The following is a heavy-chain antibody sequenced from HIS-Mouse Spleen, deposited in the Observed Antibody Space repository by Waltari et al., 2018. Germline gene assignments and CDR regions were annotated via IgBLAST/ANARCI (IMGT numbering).Heavy chain of an antibody. CDR1: GGSISSYY. CDR3: ARDFHDFWSGYYGGDKKHDAFDI. CDR2: IYTSGSP. J-gene: IGHJ3*02. D-gene: IGHD3-3*01. Sequence: QVQLQESGPGLVKPSETLSLTCTVSGGSISSYYWSWIRQPAGKGLEWIGRIYTSGSPNSNPSLKSRVTMSGDTSKNQFSLKLSSVTAADTAVYYCARDFHDFWSGYYGGDKKHDAFDIWGQGTMVTVSS. V-gene: IGHV4-4*07.